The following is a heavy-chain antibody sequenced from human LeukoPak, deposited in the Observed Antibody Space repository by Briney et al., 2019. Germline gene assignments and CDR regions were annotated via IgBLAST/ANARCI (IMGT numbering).Heavy chain of an antibody. V-gene: IGHV1-2*06. D-gene: IGHD6-13*01. Sequence: ASVKVSCKASGYTFTGYYMHWVRQAPGQGLEWMGRINPNSGGTNYAQKFQGRVTITRDTSISTAYMELSRLRSDDTAVYYCARGSRRYSSSWYGVYWGQGTLVTVSS. CDR2: INPNSGGT. J-gene: IGHJ4*02. CDR1: GYTFTGYY. CDR3: ARGSRRYSSSWYGVY.